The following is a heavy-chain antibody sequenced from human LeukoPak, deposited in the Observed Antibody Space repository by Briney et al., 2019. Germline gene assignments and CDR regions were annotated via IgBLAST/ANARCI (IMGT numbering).Heavy chain of an antibody. J-gene: IGHJ3*02. CDR2: IYYSGST. D-gene: IGHD3-22*01. Sequence: SETLPLTCTVSGGSISSGGYYWSWIRQHPGKGLEWIGYIYYSGSTYYNPSLKSRVTISVDTSKNQFSLKLSSVTAADTAVYYCARGLATMIVVVLDAFDIWGQGTMVTVSS. CDR1: GGSISSGGYY. V-gene: IGHV4-31*03. CDR3: ARGLATMIVVVLDAFDI.